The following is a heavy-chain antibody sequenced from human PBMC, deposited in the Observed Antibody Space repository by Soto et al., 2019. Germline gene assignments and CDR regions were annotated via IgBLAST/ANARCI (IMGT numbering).Heavy chain of an antibody. CDR3: AKERRYSCDLVDI. J-gene: IGHJ3*02. CDR2: ISYDGSEK. Sequence: QEQLVESGGGVVQAGRSLRLSCAASGFTFNFFGMHWVRQAPGKGLEWVAVISYDGSEKYYADSVKGRFTMSRDNSKNMVYLEMSILRPEDTSVYYCAKERRYSCDLVDIWGHGRMVTVSS. D-gene: IGHD6-19*01. CDR1: GFTFNFFG. V-gene: IGHV3-30*18.